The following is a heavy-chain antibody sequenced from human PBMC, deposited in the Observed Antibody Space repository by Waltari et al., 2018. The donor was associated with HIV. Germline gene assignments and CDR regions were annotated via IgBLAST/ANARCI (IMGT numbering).Heavy chain of an antibody. CDR2: IYYSGST. CDR1: GGSISSSSYY. D-gene: IGHD2-15*01. V-gene: IGHV4-39*01. CDR3: ARAVQGYCSGGSCENYFDY. Sequence: QLQLQESGPGLVKPSETLSLTCTVSGGSISSSSYYWGWIRQPPGKGLEWIGSIYYSGSTSYNQSLKSRVTITGDTSKNQFSRKLSSVTAADTAVYYCARAVQGYCSGGSCENYFDYWGQGTLVTVSS. J-gene: IGHJ4*02.